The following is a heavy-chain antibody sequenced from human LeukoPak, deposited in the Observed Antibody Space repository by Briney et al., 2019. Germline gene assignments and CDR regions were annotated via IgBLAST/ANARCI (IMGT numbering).Heavy chain of an antibody. V-gene: IGHV3-53*01. CDR1: GFSVSAHY. D-gene: IGHD1-26*01. CDR3: AGRRGSSFDY. CDR2: LFGGDTI. J-gene: IGHJ4*02. Sequence: GGSLRLSCAAPGFSVSAHYMSWVRQAPGKGLEWVSTLFGGDTIDYTDSVKGRFTISRDNSGNTLYLQMNNLRADDTAAYYCAGRRGSSFDYWGRGTQVIVSS.